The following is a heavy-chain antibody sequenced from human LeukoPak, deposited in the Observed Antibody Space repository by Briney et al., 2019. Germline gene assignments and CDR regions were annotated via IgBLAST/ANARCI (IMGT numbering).Heavy chain of an antibody. CDR2: INPSGGST. J-gene: IGHJ5*02. Sequence: ASVKVSCKASGYTFTSYYMHWVRQAPGQGLEWMGIINPSGGSTSYAQKFQGRVTMTRDMSTSTVYMELSSLKSEDTAVYYCARDNYYGSGSYPNWFDPWGRGTLVTVSS. CDR1: GYTFTSYY. D-gene: IGHD3-10*01. CDR3: ARDNYYGSGSYPNWFDP. V-gene: IGHV1-46*01.